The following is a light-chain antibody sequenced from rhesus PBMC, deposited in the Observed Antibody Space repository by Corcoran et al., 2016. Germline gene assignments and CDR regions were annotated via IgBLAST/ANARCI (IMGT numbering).Light chain of an antibody. Sequence: DIQMTQSPSSLSASVGDRVTITCRASENVNNYLNWYQQKPGKAPKLLTYKASTLESGVPSRFSGSGSGTDYTFTSSSLQPEEVATYYCQHGYGTPFTFGPGTKLDIK. CDR1: ENVNNY. CDR2: KAS. J-gene: IGKJ3*01. V-gene: IGKV1-74*01. CDR3: QHGYGTPFT.